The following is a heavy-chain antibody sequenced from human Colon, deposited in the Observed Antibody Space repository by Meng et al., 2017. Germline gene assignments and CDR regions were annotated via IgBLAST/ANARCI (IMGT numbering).Heavy chain of an antibody. Sequence: QLRLLQRASVRFNPPEPLSLPCAVYGRSFSGYYWGWIRHPPGKGLDGIGEINHSGSTNYNPSLKSRVTISVDTSKNQFSLKLSSVTAADTAVYYCARVCPPEYYYDSSGYLNWFDPWGQGTLVTVSS. CDR2: INHSGST. V-gene: IGHV4-34*01. J-gene: IGHJ5*02. CDR1: GRSFSGYY. CDR3: ARVCPPEYYYDSSGYLNWFDP. D-gene: IGHD3-22*01.